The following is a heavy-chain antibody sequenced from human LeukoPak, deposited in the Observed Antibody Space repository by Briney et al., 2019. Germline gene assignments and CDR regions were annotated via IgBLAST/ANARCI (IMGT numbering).Heavy chain of an antibody. V-gene: IGHV3-30*18. D-gene: IGHD3-10*01. CDR1: GFTFSSYG. CDR2: ISYDGSNK. Sequence: PGGSLRLSCAASGFTFSSYGMHWVRQAPGKGLEWVAVISYDGSNKYYADSVKGRFTISRDNSKNTLYLQMNSLRAEDTAVYYCAKDSVYSGQGTLVTVSS. CDR3: AKDSVY. J-gene: IGHJ4*02.